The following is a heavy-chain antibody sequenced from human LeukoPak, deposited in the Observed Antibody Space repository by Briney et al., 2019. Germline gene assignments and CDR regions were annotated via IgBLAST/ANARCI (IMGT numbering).Heavy chain of an antibody. CDR1: GGSISSSSYY. J-gene: IGHJ3*02. Sequence: SETLSLTCTVSGGSISSSSYYWGWIRQPPGKGLEWIGSIYYSGSTYSNPSLKSRVTISVDTSKNQFSLKLRSVTAADTAVYYCARSDGYGLVGIWGQGTMVTVSS. CDR3: ARSDGYGLVGI. D-gene: IGHD3-10*01. CDR2: IYYSGST. V-gene: IGHV4-39*07.